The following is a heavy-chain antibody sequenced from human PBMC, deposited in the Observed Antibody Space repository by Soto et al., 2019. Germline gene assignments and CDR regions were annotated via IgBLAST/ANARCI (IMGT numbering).Heavy chain of an antibody. CDR1: GGSISDSNDH. CDR2: IYYDGNT. Sequence: SETLSLTCTVSGGSISDSNDHWGWIRQPPGKGLECIGNIYYDGNTYYNPSLKSRVTISLDTSKNQFSLRLNSVTAADTAVYYCARSSITPRLFMYPFDYWGQGTLVTVSS. J-gene: IGHJ4*02. D-gene: IGHD6-6*01. CDR3: ARSSITPRLFMYPFDY. V-gene: IGHV4-39*01.